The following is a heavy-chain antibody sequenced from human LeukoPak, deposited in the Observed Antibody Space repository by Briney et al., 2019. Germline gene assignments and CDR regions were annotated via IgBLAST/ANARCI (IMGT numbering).Heavy chain of an antibody. D-gene: IGHD6-6*01. J-gene: IGHJ5*02. V-gene: IGHV1-69*05. Sequence: ASVKVSCKASGGTFSSYAISWVRQAPGQGLEWMGGIIPIFGTANYAQKFQGRVTITTDESTSTACMELSSLRSEDTAVYYCARDSRSIAARRGWFDPWGQGTLVTVSS. CDR3: ARDSRSIAARRGWFDP. CDR1: GGTFSSYA. CDR2: IIPIFGTA.